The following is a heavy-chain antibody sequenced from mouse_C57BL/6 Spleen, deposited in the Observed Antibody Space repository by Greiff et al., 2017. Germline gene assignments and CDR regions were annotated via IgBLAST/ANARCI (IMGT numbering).Heavy chain of an antibody. CDR2: ISSGSSTI. D-gene: IGHD1-1*01. V-gene: IGHV5-17*01. CDR3: AREDYYGSSYGAMDY. Sequence: VQLQQSGGGLVKPGGSLKLSCAASGFTFSDYGMHWVRQAPEKGLEWVAYISSGSSTIYYADTVKGRFTISRDNAKNTLFLQMTSLRSEDTAMYYCAREDYYGSSYGAMDYWGQGTSVTVSS. CDR1: GFTFSDYG. J-gene: IGHJ4*01.